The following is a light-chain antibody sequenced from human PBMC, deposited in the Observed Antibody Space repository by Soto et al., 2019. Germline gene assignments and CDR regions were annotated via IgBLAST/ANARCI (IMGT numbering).Light chain of an antibody. CDR1: QSLTSN. J-gene: IGKJ5*01. CDR3: QQYTGPPTT. Sequence: EIILTQSPLTLSVSPRETATLYFRASQSLTSNLAWYQQRPGQAPRLLIYATSTRATDIPDRFSGSGSGTDFTLTITRLEPEDSAVYFCQQYTGPPTTFGQGTRLEI. CDR2: ATS. V-gene: IGKV3-15*01.